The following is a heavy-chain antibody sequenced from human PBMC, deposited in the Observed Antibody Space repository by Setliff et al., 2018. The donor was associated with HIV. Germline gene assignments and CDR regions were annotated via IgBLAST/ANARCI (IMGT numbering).Heavy chain of an antibody. CDR1: GGSISSYY. Sequence: PSETLSLTCTVSGGSISSYYWSWIRQPPGKGLEWIGYIYYSGSTNYNPSLTSRVTISVDTSKNQFSLKLSSVTAADTAVYYCARHAPYPPWANYYYYLDVWGKGTTVTVSS. J-gene: IGHJ6*03. D-gene: IGHD3-16*01. V-gene: IGHV4-59*08. CDR3: ARHAPYPPWANYYYYLDV. CDR2: IYYSGST.